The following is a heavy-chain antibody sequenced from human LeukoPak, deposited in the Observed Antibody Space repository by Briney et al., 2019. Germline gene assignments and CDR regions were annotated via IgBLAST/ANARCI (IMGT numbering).Heavy chain of an antibody. D-gene: IGHD6-13*01. V-gene: IGHV4-34*01. J-gene: IGHJ5*02. CDR3: ARDLAAAGTRGQNWFDP. CDR1: GGSFSGYY. CDR2: INHSGST. Sequence: SETLSLTCAVYGGSFSGYYWSWIRQPPGKGLEWIGEINHSGSTNYNPSLKSRVTISVDTSKNQFSLMLSSVTAADTAVYYCARDLAAAGTRGQNWFDPWGQGTLVTVSS.